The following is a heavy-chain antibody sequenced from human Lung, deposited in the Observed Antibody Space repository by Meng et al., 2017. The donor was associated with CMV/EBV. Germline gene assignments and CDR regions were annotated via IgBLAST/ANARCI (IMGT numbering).Heavy chain of an antibody. J-gene: IGHJ4*02. D-gene: IGHD5/OR15-5a*01. CDR2: IKQDGSEK. CDR3: ARTLRTPDY. V-gene: IGHV3-7*01. CDR1: GFTFSTSW. Sequence: GSXRLSCAASGFTFSTSWMSWVRQAPGKGLEWVASIKQDGSEKYYVDSVKGRFTISRDNAKNSLYLQMNSLRAEDTAVYYCARTLRTPDYWGQGTLVTVSS.